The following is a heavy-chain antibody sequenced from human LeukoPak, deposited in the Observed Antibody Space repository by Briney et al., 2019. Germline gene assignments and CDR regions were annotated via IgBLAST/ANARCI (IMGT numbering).Heavy chain of an antibody. CDR3: ARGRLRYFDWLLSPDFDY. J-gene: IGHJ4*02. CDR1: GGSFSGYY. V-gene: IGHV4-34*01. Sequence: SETLSLTCAVYGGSFSGYYRSWIRQPPGKGLEWIGEINHSGSTNYNPSLKSRVTISVDTSKNQFSLKLSSVTAADTAVYYCARGRLRYFDWLLSPDFDYWGQGTLVTVSS. CDR2: INHSGST. D-gene: IGHD3-9*01.